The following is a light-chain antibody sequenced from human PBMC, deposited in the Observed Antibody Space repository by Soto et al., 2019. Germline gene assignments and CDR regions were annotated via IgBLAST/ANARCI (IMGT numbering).Light chain of an antibody. J-gene: IGLJ1*01. CDR1: SSDVGGYDS. CDR3: SSYAGSKNPYV. CDR2: EVS. Sequence: QSALTQPPSASGSPGQSVTISCTGTSSDVGGYDSVSWHQQHPDKAPKLMIYEVSKRPSGVPDRFSVSKSGNTASLTVSGLQAEDEADYFCSSYAGSKNPYVFGSGTKV. V-gene: IGLV2-8*01.